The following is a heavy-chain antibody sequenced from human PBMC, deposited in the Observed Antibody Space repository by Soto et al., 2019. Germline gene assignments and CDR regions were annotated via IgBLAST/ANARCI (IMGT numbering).Heavy chain of an antibody. CDR3: TTLTSYYYYGMDV. Sequence: ASVKVSCKASGYTFTSYGISWVRQAPGQGLEWMGWISAYNGNTNYAQKLQGRVTMTRDTSISTAYMELSRLRSDDTAVYYCTTLTSYYYYGMDVWGQGTTVTVSS. V-gene: IGHV1-18*01. J-gene: IGHJ6*02. CDR1: GYTFTSYG. CDR2: ISAYNGNT. D-gene: IGHD4-4*01.